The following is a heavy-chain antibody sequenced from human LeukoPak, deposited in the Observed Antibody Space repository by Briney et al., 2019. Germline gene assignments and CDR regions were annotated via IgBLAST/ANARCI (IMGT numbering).Heavy chain of an antibody. CDR2: ISSSSSYI. CDR1: SFTFSTYG. CDR3: ARDDHWKEPI. Sequence: GGSLRLSCAASSFTFSTYGMHWVRQAPGKGLEWVSSISSSSSYIYYADSVKGRFTISRDNAKNSLYLQMNSLRAEDTAVYYCARDDHWKEPIWGQGTMVTVSS. J-gene: IGHJ3*02. V-gene: IGHV3-21*01. D-gene: IGHD1-1*01.